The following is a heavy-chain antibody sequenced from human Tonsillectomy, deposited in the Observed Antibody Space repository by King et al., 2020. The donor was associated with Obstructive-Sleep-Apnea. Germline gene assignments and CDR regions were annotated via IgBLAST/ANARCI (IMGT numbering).Heavy chain of an antibody. Sequence: VQLVESGGGLVQPGGSLRLSCAASGFTFSSYSMNWVRRAPGKGLEWGSYISSSSSTIYYADSVKGRFIISRDNAKKSLYLQMKSLRAEDTAVYYCARSGGSSSWYNWFDPWGQGTLVTVSS. J-gene: IGHJ5*02. CDR1: GFTFSSYS. D-gene: IGHD6-13*01. V-gene: IGHV3-48*04. CDR3: ARSGGSSSWYNWFDP. CDR2: ISSSSSTI.